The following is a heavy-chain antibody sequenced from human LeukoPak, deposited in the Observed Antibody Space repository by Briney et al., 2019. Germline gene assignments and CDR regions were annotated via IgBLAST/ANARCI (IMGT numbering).Heavy chain of an antibody. CDR3: ASSFPYCSGGSCAL. Sequence: GGSLRLSCAASGLTFGSYWMSWVRQAPGKGLEWVANIQPVGSTKNYVDSVKDRFTISRDNAQNSLYLQMNSLRAEDTAVYYCASSFPYCSGGSCALGGQGTLVTVSS. V-gene: IGHV3-7*01. CDR1: GLTFGSYW. CDR2: IQPVGSTK. J-gene: IGHJ4*02. D-gene: IGHD2-15*01.